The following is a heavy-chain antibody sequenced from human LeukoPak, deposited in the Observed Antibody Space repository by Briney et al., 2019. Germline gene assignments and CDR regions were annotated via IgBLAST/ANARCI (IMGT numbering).Heavy chain of an antibody. CDR3: ARARTIAADDY. CDR1: GYTFTSNY. D-gene: IGHD6-13*01. CDR2: INPSGGST. J-gene: IGHJ4*02. V-gene: IGHV1-46*03. Sequence: ASVKVSCKASGYTFTSNYMHWGRQAPGQGLEWMGIINPSGGSTSYAQKFQGRVTMTRDTSTSTVYMELSSLRSEDAAVYYCARARTIAADDYWGQGTLVTVSS.